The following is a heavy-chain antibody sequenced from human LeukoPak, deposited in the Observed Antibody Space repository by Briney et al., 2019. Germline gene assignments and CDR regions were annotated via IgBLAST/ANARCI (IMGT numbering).Heavy chain of an antibody. D-gene: IGHD2-15*01. CDR2: IYYSGST. CDR3: ARDSRNVVAAATREDYYYYMDV. V-gene: IGHV4-59*01. CDR1: GGSISSYY. Sequence: SETLSLTCTVSGGSISSYYWSWIRQPPGKGLEWIGYIYYSGSTNYNPSLKSRVTISVDTSKNQFSLKLNSVTAADTAMYYCARDSRNVVAAATREDYYYYMDVWGKGTTVTVSS. J-gene: IGHJ6*03.